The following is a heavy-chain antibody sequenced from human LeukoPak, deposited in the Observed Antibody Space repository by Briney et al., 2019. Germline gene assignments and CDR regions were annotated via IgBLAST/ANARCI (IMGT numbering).Heavy chain of an antibody. V-gene: IGHV4-59*01. CDR3: ARVSGFWSGYPNWFDP. D-gene: IGHD3-3*01. Sequence: SETLSLTCTVSGGSISSYYWSWIRQPPGKGLEWIGYIYYSGSTNYNPSLKSRVTISVDTSKNQFSLQLSSVTAADTAVYYCARVSGFWSGYPNWFDPWGQGTLVTVSS. CDR1: GGSISSYY. CDR2: IYYSGST. J-gene: IGHJ5*02.